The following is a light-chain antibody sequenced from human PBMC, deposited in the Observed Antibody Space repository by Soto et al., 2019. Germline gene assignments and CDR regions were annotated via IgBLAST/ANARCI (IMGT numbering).Light chain of an antibody. CDR2: STN. Sequence: QTVVTQEQSFSVSPGGTITLTCDLSSGSVSTSYYPSWYQQTPGQAPRTLIYSTNTRSSWVPDRFSGSILGNKAALTITGAQADDECDYYCVLYMGGGIWVFGAGTELTVL. V-gene: IGLV8-61*01. J-gene: IGLJ3*02. CDR1: SGSVSTSYY. CDR3: VLYMGGGIWV.